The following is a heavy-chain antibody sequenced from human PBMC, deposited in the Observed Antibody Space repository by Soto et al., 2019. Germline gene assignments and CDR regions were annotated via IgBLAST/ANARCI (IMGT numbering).Heavy chain of an antibody. CDR2: IYYSGST. V-gene: IGHV4-61*01. Sequence: SETLSLTCTVSGGSVSSGSYYWSWIRQPPGKGLEWIGYIYYSGSTNYNPSLKSRVTISVDTSKNQFSLKLSSVTAADTAVYYCACGGSAVSPEYYYGMDVWGQGTTVTVSS. J-gene: IGHJ6*02. D-gene: IGHD3-10*01. CDR1: GGSVSSGSYY. CDR3: ACGGSAVSPEYYYGMDV.